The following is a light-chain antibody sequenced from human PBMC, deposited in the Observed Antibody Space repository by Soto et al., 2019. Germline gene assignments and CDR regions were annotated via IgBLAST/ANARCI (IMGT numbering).Light chain of an antibody. CDR2: DDS. V-gene: IGKV1-5*01. CDR3: QQYNSYPYT. CDR1: QSISSW. J-gene: IGKJ2*01. Sequence: GDRVTITCRASQSISSWLAWYQQKTGKAPKLLIYDDSSLESGVPSRFSGSGSGTEFTLTISSLQPDEFATYDCQQYNSYPYTFGQGNKGDIK.